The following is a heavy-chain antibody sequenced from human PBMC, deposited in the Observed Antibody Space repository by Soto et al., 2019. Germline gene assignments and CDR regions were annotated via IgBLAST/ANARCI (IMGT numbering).Heavy chain of an antibody. CDR1: GYTFTGYY. D-gene: IGHD3-3*01. CDR2: INPNSGGT. J-gene: IGHJ6*02. CDR3: ARVLRFLEWLPYGMDV. Sequence: QVQLVQSGTEVKKPGASVKVSCKASGYTFTGYYIHWVRQAPGQGLEWMGWINPNSGGTNSAQKFQGRVTMTRDTSISTAYMELSRLRSDDTAVYYCARVLRFLEWLPYGMDVWGQGTTVTVSS. V-gene: IGHV1-2*02.